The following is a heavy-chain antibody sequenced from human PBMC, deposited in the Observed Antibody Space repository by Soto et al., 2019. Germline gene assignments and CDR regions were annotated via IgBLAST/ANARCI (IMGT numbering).Heavy chain of an antibody. Sequence: PGGSLRLSCAASGFTFSSYAMSWARQAPGKGLEWVSAISGSGGSTYYADTVKRRFTISRDNYKNTLHLQLNHERAEDTTVYNCAIPPCEYSSPYYYYGMDAWGQVTTVTVSS. D-gene: IGHD6-13*01. CDR3: AIPPCEYSSPYYYYGMDA. V-gene: IGHV3-23*01. J-gene: IGHJ6*02. CDR2: ISGSGGST. CDR1: GFTFSSYA.